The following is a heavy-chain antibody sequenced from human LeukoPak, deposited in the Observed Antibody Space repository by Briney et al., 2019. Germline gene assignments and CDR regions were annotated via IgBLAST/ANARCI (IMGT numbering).Heavy chain of an antibody. V-gene: IGHV4-59*01. CDR3: ARGRITIFGVATFDP. CDR1: GGSISSYY. CDR2: IYYSGST. D-gene: IGHD3-3*01. J-gene: IGHJ5*02. Sequence: SETLSLTCTVSGGSISSYYWSWIRQPPGKGLEWTGYIYYSGSTNYNPSLKSRVTISVDTSKNQFSLKLSSVTAADTAVYYCARGRITIFGVATFDPWGQGTLVTVSS.